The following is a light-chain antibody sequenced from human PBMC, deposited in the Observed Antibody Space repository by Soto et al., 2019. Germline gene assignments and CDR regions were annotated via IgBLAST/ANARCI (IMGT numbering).Light chain of an antibody. CDR3: QQYNKWPLT. CDR2: GAS. J-gene: IGKJ4*01. V-gene: IGKV3-15*01. CDR1: QSVSSN. Sequence: EIVMTQTPATLSVSPGERATLSCRASQSVSSNLAWYQHKPGQAASLLIHGASTRATGIPARLSGSGSGTEFTHTISSLQSEDFAVYYCQQYNKWPLTFGGGTKVEIK.